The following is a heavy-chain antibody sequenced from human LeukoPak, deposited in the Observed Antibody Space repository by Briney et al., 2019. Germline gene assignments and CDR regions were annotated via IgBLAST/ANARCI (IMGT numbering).Heavy chain of an antibody. Sequence: GGSLRLSCAASAFTFSSYSMNWVRQAPGKGLEWVSSISSSSSYIYYADSVKGRFTISRDNAKNSLYLQMNSLRAEDTAVYYCASHDFWSGYGLDWGQGTLVTVSS. V-gene: IGHV3-21*01. CDR1: AFTFSSYS. CDR3: ASHDFWSGYGLD. J-gene: IGHJ4*02. CDR2: ISSSSSYI. D-gene: IGHD3-3*01.